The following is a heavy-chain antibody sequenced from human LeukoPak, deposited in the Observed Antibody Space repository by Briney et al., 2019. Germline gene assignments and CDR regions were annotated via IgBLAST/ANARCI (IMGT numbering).Heavy chain of an antibody. CDR3: ARGTNRNYYYGMDV. CDR2: IYYSGST. J-gene: IGHJ6*02. Sequence: SETLSLTCTVSGGSISSYYWSWIRQPPGKGLEWIGYIYYSGSTKYNPSLKSRVTISIDTSKNQFSLELNSVTAADTAVYYCARGTNRNYYYGMDVWGQGTTVTVSS. V-gene: IGHV4-59*01. D-gene: IGHD2-8*01. CDR1: GGSISSYY.